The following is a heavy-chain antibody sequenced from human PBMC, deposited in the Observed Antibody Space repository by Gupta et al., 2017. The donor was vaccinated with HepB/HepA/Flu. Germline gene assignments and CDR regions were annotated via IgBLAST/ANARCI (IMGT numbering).Heavy chain of an antibody. J-gene: IGHJ4*02. Sequence: FTISRDDSKNTAYLQMNSLKTEDTAVYYCTRLHYYDSSYADYWGQGTLVTVSS. V-gene: IGHV3-73*01. CDR3: TRLHYYDSSYADY. D-gene: IGHD3-22*01.